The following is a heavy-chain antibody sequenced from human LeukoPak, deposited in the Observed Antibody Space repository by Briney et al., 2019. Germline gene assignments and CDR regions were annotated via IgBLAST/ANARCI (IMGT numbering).Heavy chain of an antibody. Sequence: GGSLRLSCAASGFTLSAHWMSWVRQAPGKGLEWVANIKEDGSEICYVDSVKGRFTISRDIAKNSLYLQMNSLRADDTAVYYCARDLYSQYWGQGTLVTVSS. CDR3: ARDLYSQY. D-gene: IGHD2-21*01. CDR2: IKEDGSEI. V-gene: IGHV3-7*01. J-gene: IGHJ4*02. CDR1: GFTLSAHW.